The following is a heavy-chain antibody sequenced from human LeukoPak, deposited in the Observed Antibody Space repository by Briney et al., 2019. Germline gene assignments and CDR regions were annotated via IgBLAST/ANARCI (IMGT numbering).Heavy chain of an antibody. J-gene: IGHJ6*03. Sequence: GGSLRLSCAASGFTFSTYGMCWVRQAPGKGLEWVSFLSGSGDNTYYADSVKGRFTISRDNSKNTLYLQMNSLRAEDTAVYYCAKEGSSGTRYYYYMDVWGKGTTVTVSS. CDR1: GFTFSTYG. CDR2: LSGSGDNT. V-gene: IGHV3-23*01. D-gene: IGHD2-2*01. CDR3: AKEGSSGTRYYYYMDV.